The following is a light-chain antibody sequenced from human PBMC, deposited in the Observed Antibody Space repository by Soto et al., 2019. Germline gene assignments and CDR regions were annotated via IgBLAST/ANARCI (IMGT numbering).Light chain of an antibody. V-gene: IGLV3-21*04. J-gene: IGLJ2*01. Sequence: SYELTQPPSVSVAPGKTARITCGGNNIGSKRVHWYQQKPGQAPVLVIYFDSDRPSGIPERFSGSNTGNTTTLTISMLEAGDEADYYCQGWDSSSDHVVFGGGTKLTVL. CDR3: QGWDSSSDHVV. CDR1: NIGSKR. CDR2: FDS.